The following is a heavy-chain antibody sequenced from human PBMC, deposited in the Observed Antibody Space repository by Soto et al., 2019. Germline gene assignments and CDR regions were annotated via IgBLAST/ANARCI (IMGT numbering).Heavy chain of an antibody. CDR3: AKGGLRFLEWFPEFDY. Sequence: GESLKISCAASGFTFSSYAMSWVRQAPGKGLEWVSAISGSGGSTYYADSVKGRFTISRDNSKNTLYLQMNSLRAEDTAVYYCAKGGLRFLEWFPEFDYWGQGTLVTVSS. CDR2: ISGSGGST. CDR1: GFTFSSYA. D-gene: IGHD3-3*01. J-gene: IGHJ4*02. V-gene: IGHV3-23*01.